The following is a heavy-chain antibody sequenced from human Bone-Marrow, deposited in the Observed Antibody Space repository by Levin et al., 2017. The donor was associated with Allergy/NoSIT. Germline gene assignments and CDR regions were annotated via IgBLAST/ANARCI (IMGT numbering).Heavy chain of an antibody. CDR3: ARTPIRGSYRRYYFDY. CDR2: IYGGDTT. D-gene: IGHD3-16*02. J-gene: IGHJ4*01. Sequence: QAGGSLRLSCTASGFSVSRSYMSWVRQAPGKGLEWVSVIYGGDTTFYGDSVKGRFTISRDTARNTVSLEMNSLRAEDTAIYYCARTPIRGSYRRYYFDYWGQGTLVTVSS. V-gene: IGHV3-66*02. CDR1: GFSVSRSY.